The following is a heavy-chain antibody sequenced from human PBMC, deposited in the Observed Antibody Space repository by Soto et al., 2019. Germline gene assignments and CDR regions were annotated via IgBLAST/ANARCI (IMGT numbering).Heavy chain of an antibody. Sequence: ASVKVSCKASGYTFTGYYMHWVRQAPGQGLEWMGWINPNSGGTNYAQKFQGWVTMTRDTSISTAYMELSRLRSDDTAVYYCALTDDYYGSGTPISGMDVWGQGTXVTVSS. CDR2: INPNSGGT. D-gene: IGHD3-10*01. V-gene: IGHV1-2*04. CDR1: GYTFTGYY. CDR3: ALTDDYYGSGTPISGMDV. J-gene: IGHJ6*02.